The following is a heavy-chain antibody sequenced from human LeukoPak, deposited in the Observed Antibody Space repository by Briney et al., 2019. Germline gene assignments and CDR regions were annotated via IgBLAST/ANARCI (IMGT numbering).Heavy chain of an antibody. J-gene: IGHJ4*02. CDR3: AKEPQYCSGGSCYSGDYYFHY. CDR2: ISGSGGNT. CDR1: GFTFNSYA. Sequence: GGSLRLSCAASGFTFNSYAMGWVRQAPGKGLEWVSGISGSGGNTYYADSVKGRFTISRDNSRNTLYLQMNSLRAEDTAVYYCAKEPQYCSGGSCYSGDYYFHYWGQGTLVTVSS. V-gene: IGHV3-23*01. D-gene: IGHD2-15*01.